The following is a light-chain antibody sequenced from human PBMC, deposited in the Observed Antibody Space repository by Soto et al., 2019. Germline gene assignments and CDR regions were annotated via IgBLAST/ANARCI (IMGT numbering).Light chain of an antibody. V-gene: IGKV3-20*01. CDR2: GAS. CDR3: QQFGNSPWT. CDR1: QSVSSSY. Sequence: EIVLTQSPDTLSLSPKERNTISCRASQSVSSSYLAWYQQKPGQAPSLLIYGASRRATGISDRFSGSGSGTDFTLTISRLEPEDFAVYYCQQFGNSPWTFGQGTKVDIK. J-gene: IGKJ1*01.